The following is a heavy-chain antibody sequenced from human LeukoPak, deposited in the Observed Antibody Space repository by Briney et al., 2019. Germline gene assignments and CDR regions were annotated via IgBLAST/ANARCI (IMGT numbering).Heavy chain of an antibody. D-gene: IGHD2-2*01. Sequence: ASVKVSCKASGYTFSGYYMHWVRQAPGQGLEWMGWMNPNSGNTGYAQKFQGRVTMTRNTSISTAYMELSSLRPEDTAVYYCARVVRYCSSTSCYLDYWGQGTLVTVSS. J-gene: IGHJ4*02. CDR2: MNPNSGNT. CDR3: ARVVRYCSSTSCYLDY. V-gene: IGHV1-8*02. CDR1: GYTFSGYY.